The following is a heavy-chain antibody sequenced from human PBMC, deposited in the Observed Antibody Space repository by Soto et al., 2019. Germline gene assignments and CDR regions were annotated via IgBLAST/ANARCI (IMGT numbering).Heavy chain of an antibody. CDR3: GVRAGLDF. V-gene: IGHV1-18*01. Sequence: ASVKVSCKASGFSSSTYAFSWVRRAPGQGLEWMGLISADSGEPRYAQQFQGRVAMTTDTSTRTAYMELRSLTSDDTAVYYCGVRAGLDFWGQATRVTVSS. CDR1: GFSSSTYA. CDR2: ISADSGEP. J-gene: IGHJ4*02. D-gene: IGHD6-13*01.